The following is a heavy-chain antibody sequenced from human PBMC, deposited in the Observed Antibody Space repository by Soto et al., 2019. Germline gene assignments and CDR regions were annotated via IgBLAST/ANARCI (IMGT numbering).Heavy chain of an antibody. CDR2: ISAYNGNT. Sequence: ASVKVSCKASGYTFTSYGISWVRQAPGQGLEWMGWISAYNGNTNYAQKLQGRVTMTTDTSTSTAYMELRSLRSDDTAVYYCARDPYEVFQYFPKDSYYYGSSGYYHFDYWGQGTLVTVSS. V-gene: IGHV1-18*01. CDR1: GYTFTSYG. D-gene: IGHD3-22*01. CDR3: ARDPYEVFQYFPKDSYYYGSSGYYHFDY. J-gene: IGHJ4*01.